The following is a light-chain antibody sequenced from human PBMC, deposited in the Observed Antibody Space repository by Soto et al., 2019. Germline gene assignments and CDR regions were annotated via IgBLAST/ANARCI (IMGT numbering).Light chain of an antibody. CDR1: QSVGGN. J-gene: IGKJ4*01. CDR2: GAS. Sequence: EIVMTQSPPTLSVSPGERVTLSCRVSQSVGGNVAWYQQRPGQAPRLLISGASTRASGVPARISGSGYGTEFTLTISSLLAEDIGVYYCQQYYNWPPLTFGGGTKLEIK. V-gene: IGKV3-15*01. CDR3: QQYYNWPPLT.